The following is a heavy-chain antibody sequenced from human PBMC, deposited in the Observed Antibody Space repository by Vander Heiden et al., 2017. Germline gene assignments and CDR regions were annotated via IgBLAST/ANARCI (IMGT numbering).Heavy chain of an antibody. D-gene: IGHD2-2*01. CDR1: GGSISSYF. CDR2: IDNSGST. Sequence: QLQLQESGPGLVKPSDTLSLTCSAPGGSISSYFWSWIRQPPGKGLEWIGYIDNSGSTDYNPSLKSRVTISRDTSKNQVSLKLNAVTAADTAVYYCVRDRFVAVPTAAQHYYGMDVWGQGTTVTVSS. J-gene: IGHJ6*02. V-gene: IGHV4-59*01. CDR3: VRDRFVAVPTAAQHYYGMDV.